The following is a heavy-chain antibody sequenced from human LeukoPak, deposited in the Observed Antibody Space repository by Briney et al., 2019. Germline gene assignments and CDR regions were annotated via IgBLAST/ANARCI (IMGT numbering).Heavy chain of an antibody. D-gene: IGHD6-19*01. CDR1: GGSISSYY. CDR2: IYYSGST. CDR3: ARDVLWLVYAFET. J-gene: IGHJ3*02. Sequence: SETLSLTCTVSGGSISSYYWSWIRQPPGKGLEWIGYIYYSGSTNYNPSLKSRVTISVDTSKNQFSLQLNSVTPEDTAVYYCARDVLWLVYAFETWGQGTMVTVSS. V-gene: IGHV4-59*12.